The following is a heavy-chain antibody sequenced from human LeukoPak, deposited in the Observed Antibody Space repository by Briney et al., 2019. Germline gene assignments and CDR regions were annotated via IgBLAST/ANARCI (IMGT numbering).Heavy chain of an antibody. CDR3: ARAGIAAARNFDY. CDR2: INPNSGGT. D-gene: IGHD6-13*01. Sequence: ASVKVSCKASGYTFTGYYMHWVRQAPGQGLEWMGWINPNSGGTNYAQKFQGWVTMTRDTSISTAYMELSRLRSDDTAVYSCARAGIAAARNFDYWGQGTLVTVSS. CDR1: GYTFTGYY. J-gene: IGHJ4*02. V-gene: IGHV1-2*04.